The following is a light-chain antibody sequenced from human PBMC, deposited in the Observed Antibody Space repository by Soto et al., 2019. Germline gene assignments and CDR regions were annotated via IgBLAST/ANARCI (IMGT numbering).Light chain of an antibody. V-gene: IGLV2-14*01. J-gene: IGLJ1*01. CDR2: DDS. CDR3: SSYTSSSTLLYV. CDR1: SSDVGGYNY. Sequence: QSVLTQPASVSGSPGQSITISCTGTSSDVGGYNYVSWYQQHLGKAPKLMIYDDSNRPSGVSNRFSGSKSGNTASLTISGLQAEDEADYYCSSYTSSSTLLYVFGTGTKVIVL.